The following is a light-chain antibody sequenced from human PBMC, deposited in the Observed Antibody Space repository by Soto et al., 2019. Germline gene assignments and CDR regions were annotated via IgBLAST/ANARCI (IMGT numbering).Light chain of an antibody. CDR2: AVT. Sequence: QSALTQPASVSGSPGQSITISCTGTATDVGAYNYVSWYQQHPGRAPKLIIYAVTDRPSGVADRFSGSKSGDTASLTISGLQAEDEANYYCSSFTSSTTLLFGGGTKVTVL. J-gene: IGLJ2*01. V-gene: IGLV2-14*01. CDR3: SSFTSSTTLL. CDR1: ATDVGAYNY.